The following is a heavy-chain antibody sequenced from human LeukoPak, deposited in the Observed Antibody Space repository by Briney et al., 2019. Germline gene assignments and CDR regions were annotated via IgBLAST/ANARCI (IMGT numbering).Heavy chain of an antibody. J-gene: IGHJ4*02. Sequence: PGGSLRLSCAASGFAFDTCWMGWVRQAPGKGLESVATIKQDGRETYYVDDVKGRFTISRDNAKNSLFLEMNSLSVEDTAVYYCARGSWPFDRWGQGTLVTVSS. D-gene: IGHD3-9*01. CDR1: GFAFDTCW. V-gene: IGHV3-7*01. CDR3: ARGSWPFDR. CDR2: IKQDGRET.